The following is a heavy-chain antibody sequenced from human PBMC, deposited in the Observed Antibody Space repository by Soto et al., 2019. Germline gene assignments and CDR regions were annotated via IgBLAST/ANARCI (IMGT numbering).Heavy chain of an antibody. CDR3: ARDGGASSGMDV. V-gene: IGHV1-69*01. Sequence: QVQLVQSGVEVKKPGSSVKVSCKASGGTFNSYGIRWVRQAPGQGLEWMGGIIPISAPANHAQKFQGRVTITADESTNTVYMELSSPRYEDTAVYYCARDGGASSGMDVWGQGTTVIVSS. CDR1: GGTFNSYG. CDR2: IIPISAPA. D-gene: IGHD3-16*01. J-gene: IGHJ6*02.